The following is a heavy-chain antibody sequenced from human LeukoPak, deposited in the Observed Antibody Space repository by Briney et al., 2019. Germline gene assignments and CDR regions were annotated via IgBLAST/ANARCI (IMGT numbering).Heavy chain of an antibody. CDR3: ARDRPAYYYDSSGYP. CDR2: IYTSGST. CDR1: GDSISDYY. Sequence: SETLSLTCTVSGDSISDYYWSWIRQPAGKGLEWIGRIYTSGSTNYNPSLKSRVTISVDTSKNQFSLKLSSVTAADTAVYYCARDRPAYYYDSSGYPWGQGTLVTVSS. J-gene: IGHJ5*02. D-gene: IGHD3-22*01. V-gene: IGHV4-4*07.